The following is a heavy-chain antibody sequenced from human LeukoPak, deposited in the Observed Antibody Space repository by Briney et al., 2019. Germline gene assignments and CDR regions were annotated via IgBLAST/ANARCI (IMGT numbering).Heavy chain of an antibody. CDR3: ARDYTMTHAFDI. Sequence: WETLSLTCTVSGGSMSSYYWSWTRQPPGKGLEWIGYIYYTGSTDYNPSLKSRVTISVDTSKNQFSLKLSSVTAADAALYYCARDYTMTHAFDIWGQGTLVTVSS. D-gene: IGHD3-22*01. CDR1: GGSMSSYY. CDR2: IYYTGST. J-gene: IGHJ3*02. V-gene: IGHV4-59*01.